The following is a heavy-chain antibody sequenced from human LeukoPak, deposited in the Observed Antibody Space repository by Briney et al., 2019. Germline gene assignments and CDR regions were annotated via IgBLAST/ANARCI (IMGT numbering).Heavy chain of an antibody. J-gene: IGHJ4*02. V-gene: IGHV3-7*01. Sequence: GGSLRPSCAASGFTFTNYWMSWVRQAPGKGLEWVASIKEGGSEKYYVGSVKGRFTISRDNAKNSVYLQMNSLRTEDTAVYYCARGPHWGQGTLVTVSS. CDR1: GFTFTNYW. CDR2: IKEGGSEK. CDR3: ARGPH.